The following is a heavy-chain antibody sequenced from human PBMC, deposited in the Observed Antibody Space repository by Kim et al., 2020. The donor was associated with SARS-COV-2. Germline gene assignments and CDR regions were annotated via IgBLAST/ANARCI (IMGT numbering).Heavy chain of an antibody. J-gene: IGHJ6*01. CDR1: GGSISSYY. D-gene: IGHD2-15*01. CDR2: IYYSGST. CDR3: ARDRVAGTTYYYYGMDV. V-gene: IGHV4-59*13. Sequence: SETLSLTCTVSGGSISSYYWSWIRQPPGKGLEWIGYIYYSGSTNYNPSLKSRVTISVDTSKNQFSLKLSSVTAADTAVYYCARDRVAGTTYYYYGMDVWG.